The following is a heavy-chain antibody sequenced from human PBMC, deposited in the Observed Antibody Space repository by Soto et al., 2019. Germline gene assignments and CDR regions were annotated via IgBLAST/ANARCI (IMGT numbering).Heavy chain of an antibody. J-gene: IGHJ6*02. V-gene: IGHV1-69*13. CDR3: ARYYYDSSGYYYGMDV. D-gene: IGHD3-22*01. CDR1: GGTFSSYA. Sequence: SVKVSCKASGGTFSSYAISWVRQAPGQGLEWMGGIIPIFGTANYAQKFQGIVTITADESTSTAYMELSSLRSEDTALYYCARYYYDSSGYYYGMDVWGQGTTVTVSS. CDR2: IIPIFGTA.